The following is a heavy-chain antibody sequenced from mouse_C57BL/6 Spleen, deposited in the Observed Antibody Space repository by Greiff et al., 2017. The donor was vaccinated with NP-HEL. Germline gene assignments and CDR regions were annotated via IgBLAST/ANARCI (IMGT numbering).Heavy chain of an antibody. CDR1: GFTFSSYA. CDR3: TIGGFDY. J-gene: IGHJ2*01. V-gene: IGHV5-9-1*02. CDR2: ISSGGDYI. Sequence: EVKLMESGEGLVKPGESLKLSCAASGFTFSSYAMSWVRQTPEKRLEWVAYISSGGDYIYYADTVKGRFTISRDNARNTLYLQMSSLKSEDTAMYYCTIGGFDYWGQGTTLTVSS.